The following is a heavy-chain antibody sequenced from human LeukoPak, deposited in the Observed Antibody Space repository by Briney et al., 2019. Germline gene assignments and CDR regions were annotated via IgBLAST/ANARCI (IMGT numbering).Heavy chain of an antibody. D-gene: IGHD5-18*01. Sequence: SVKVSCKASGGTFIGYAISWVRQAPGQGLEWMGGIIPIFVTANYAQKFQGRVTITADESTSTAYMELSSLRSEDTAVYYCARTRGYSYGYPSDWFDPWGQGTLVTVSS. V-gene: IGHV1-69*13. CDR1: GGTFIGYA. CDR3: ARTRGYSYGYPSDWFDP. J-gene: IGHJ5*02. CDR2: IIPIFVTA.